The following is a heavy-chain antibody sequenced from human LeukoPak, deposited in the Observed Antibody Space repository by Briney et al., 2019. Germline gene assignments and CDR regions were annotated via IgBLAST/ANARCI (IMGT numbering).Heavy chain of an antibody. Sequence: GGSLRLSCAASGLTFSNTWMTWVRQAPGKGLEWVGRIRSKTDGGTTDYTTPVKGRFTISRDDSKNTLYLQMNSLKTEDTAVYYCVGSFLGYRGQGTLVTVSS. D-gene: IGHD3-10*01. CDR1: GLTFSNTW. V-gene: IGHV3-15*01. CDR2: IRSKTDGGTT. J-gene: IGHJ4*02. CDR3: VGSFLGY.